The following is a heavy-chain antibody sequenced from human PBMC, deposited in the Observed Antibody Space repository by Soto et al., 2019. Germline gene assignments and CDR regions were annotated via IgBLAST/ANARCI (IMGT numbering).Heavy chain of an antibody. CDR1: GVSLSTIQMG. CDR3: AHGTVKFDS. V-gene: IGHV2-5*01. Sequence: LVNPTRTVTLTCTFSGVSLSTIQMGVGWIRQPPGKALEWLALIHWNDDTRYSPSLKSRLTITKDTSKNQVVLTMTNMDPVDTGKYYCAHGTVKFDSWGQGVLVTVFS. J-gene: IGHJ4*02. D-gene: IGHD2-21*02. CDR2: IHWNDDT.